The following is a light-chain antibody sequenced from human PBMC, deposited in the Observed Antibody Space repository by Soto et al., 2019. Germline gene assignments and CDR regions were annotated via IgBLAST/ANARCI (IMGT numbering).Light chain of an antibody. CDR2: RTS. CDR1: QTISRW. J-gene: IGKJ2*01. V-gene: IGKV1-5*03. Sequence: DIHMTQSPSTLSASVVERGTITGRASQTISRWLAWYQQKPGKAPHLLIYRTSSLESGVPSRFSGSGSGTEFTLAIDSLQPDDFATYYCQQYHIFLTFGQGTKVDIK. CDR3: QQYHIFLT.